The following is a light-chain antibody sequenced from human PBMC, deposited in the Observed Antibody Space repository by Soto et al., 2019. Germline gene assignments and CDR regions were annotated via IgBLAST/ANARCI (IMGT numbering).Light chain of an antibody. CDR3: QQYNTYSYT. Sequence: DIQMTQSPSTLSASVGDRVTITCRASQSISIWLAWYQQKPGKAPKLLIYDASSSESGVPSRFSGSGSGTEFTLTISSLQPDDFAAYFCQQYNTYSYTFGQGTKLEI. V-gene: IGKV1-5*01. CDR1: QSISIW. J-gene: IGKJ2*01. CDR2: DAS.